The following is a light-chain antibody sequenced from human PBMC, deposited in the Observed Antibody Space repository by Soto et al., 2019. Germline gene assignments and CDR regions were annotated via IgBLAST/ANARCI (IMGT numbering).Light chain of an antibody. J-gene: IGKJ1*01. CDR2: GAY. Sequence: EIVLTQSPATLSVSPGERFTLSCMASQSVDINLAWYQQKPGQAPRLLIYGAYTRATDMPGRFSGRGAGAEFTLTISSLQSEDFAVYYCRQYRSWPRTVGQGTKVDIK. CDR1: QSVDIN. V-gene: IGKV3-15*01. CDR3: RQYRSWPRT.